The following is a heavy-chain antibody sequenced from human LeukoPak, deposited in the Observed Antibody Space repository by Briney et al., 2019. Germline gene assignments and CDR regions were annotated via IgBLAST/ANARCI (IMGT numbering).Heavy chain of an antibody. CDR2: ISGSDDNT. D-gene: IGHD3-22*01. J-gene: IGHJ4*02. V-gene: IGHV3-23*01. CDR3: AKGSYYDSSGSFYFDY. CDR1: GFTFSSYA. Sequence: GGSLRLSCAASGFTFSSYAMSWVRQAPGKGLEWVSGISGSDDNTYYEYPVKGRFTISRDNSKNTLYVQVNSLGTEDTAAYYCAKGSYYDSSGSFYFDYWGQGTLVTVSS.